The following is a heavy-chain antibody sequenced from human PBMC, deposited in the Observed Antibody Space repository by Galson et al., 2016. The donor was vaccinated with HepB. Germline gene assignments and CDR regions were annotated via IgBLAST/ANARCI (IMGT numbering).Heavy chain of an antibody. J-gene: IGHJ5*02. CDR1: GASINNSTYY. CDR2: IYYSGGT. CDR3: ARLPWSGWSPSWFDP. D-gene: IGHD6-19*01. V-gene: IGHV4-39*01. Sequence: SETLSLTCTVSGASINNSTYYWGWIRQPPGKGLEWIANIYYSGGTYYNPSLKRRVTISADTSKKQFSLKLTSVTAADTAMYYCARLPWSGWSPSWFDPWGQGTQVTVSS.